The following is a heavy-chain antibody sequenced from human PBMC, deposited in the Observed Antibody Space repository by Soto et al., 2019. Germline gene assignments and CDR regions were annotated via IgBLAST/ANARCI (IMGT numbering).Heavy chain of an antibody. D-gene: IGHD5-18*01. CDR2: ISSSGSTI. Sequence: EVQLVVPGGGLLQPGGSLRLSCAASGFTFSSYEMNWVRQAPGKGLWWASYISSSGSTIYYADCVKGRFTISRDNAKNSLYLQMNSLRAEDTAVYYCARIRRGYSYGFDAFDIWGQGTMVTVSS. V-gene: IGHV3-48*03. J-gene: IGHJ3*02. CDR3: ARIRRGYSYGFDAFDI. CDR1: GFTFSSYE.